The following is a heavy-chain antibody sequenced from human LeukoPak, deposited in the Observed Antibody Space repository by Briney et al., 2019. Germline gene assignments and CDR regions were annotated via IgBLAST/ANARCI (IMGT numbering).Heavy chain of an antibody. V-gene: IGHV1-18*01. D-gene: IGHD2-15*01. CDR3: ATVRRPPKLVVVAAYSFDY. CDR2: ISGYNGNT. CDR1: DYTFTSYG. Sequence: ASVKVSCKASDYTFTSYGISWVRQAPGQGLEWMGWISGYNGNTNYAQTLQGRVTMTTDTSTSTAYMELRSLRSEDTAVYYCATVRRPPKLVVVAAYSFDYWGQGTLVTVSS. J-gene: IGHJ4*02.